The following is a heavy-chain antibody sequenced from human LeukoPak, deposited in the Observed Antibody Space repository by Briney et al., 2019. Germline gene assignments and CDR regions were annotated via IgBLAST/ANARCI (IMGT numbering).Heavy chain of an antibody. CDR2: VSASGGST. J-gene: IGHJ3*01. D-gene: IGHD2-15*01. CDR1: GFTFGSNA. V-gene: IGHV3-23*01. CDR3: AKDVVIAATGAFDV. Sequence: GGSLRLSCAVSGFTFGSNAMSWVRQASGKGLDWVSGVSASGGSTYYADSVKGRFTISRDKSKNTLYLQMNSLKAEDTAIYYCAKDVVIAATGAFDVWGQGTMVTVSS.